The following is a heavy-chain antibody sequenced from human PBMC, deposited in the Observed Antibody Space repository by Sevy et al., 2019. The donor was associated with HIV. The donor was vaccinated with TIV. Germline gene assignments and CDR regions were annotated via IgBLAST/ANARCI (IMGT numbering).Heavy chain of an antibody. CDR2: IRSKANSYAT. CDR1: GFTFSGSA. V-gene: IGHV3-73*01. Sequence: GGSLRLSCAASGFTFSGSAMHWVRQASGKGLEWVGRIRSKANSYATADAASVKGRFTISRDDSKNTAYLQMNSLKTEDTAVYYCTRRGFDGYDHWGYYYYYMDVWGKGTTVTVSS. D-gene: IGHD5-12*01. CDR3: TRRGFDGYDHWGYYYYYMDV. J-gene: IGHJ6*03.